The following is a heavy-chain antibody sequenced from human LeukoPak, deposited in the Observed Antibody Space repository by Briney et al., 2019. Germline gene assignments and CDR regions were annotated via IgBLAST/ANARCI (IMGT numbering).Heavy chain of an antibody. D-gene: IGHD5-12*01. CDR3: ARVYSGSTWYYFDY. V-gene: IGHV4-4*02. CDR1: GFTFSNAW. J-gene: IGHJ4*02. Sequence: GSLRLSCAASGFTFSNAWMSWVRQAPGKGLEWIGSIYHTGRTNYNPSINSRVTMSLDTSKNQFSLNLNSVTAADTAVYHCARVYSGSTWYYFDYWGQGILVTVSS. CDR2: IYHTGRT.